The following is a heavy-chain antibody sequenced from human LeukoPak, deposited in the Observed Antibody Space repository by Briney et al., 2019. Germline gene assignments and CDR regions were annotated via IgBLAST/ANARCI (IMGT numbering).Heavy chain of an antibody. CDR2: IYYSGST. V-gene: IGHV4-39*07. CDR1: GGSISSSSYY. J-gene: IGHJ4*02. Sequence: CXVSGGSISSSSYYWGWIRQPPGKGLEWIGSIYYSGSTYYNPSLKSRVTISVDTSKNQFSLKLSSVTAADTAVYYCARSGQSSDYWGQGTLVTVSS. CDR3: ARSGQSSDY.